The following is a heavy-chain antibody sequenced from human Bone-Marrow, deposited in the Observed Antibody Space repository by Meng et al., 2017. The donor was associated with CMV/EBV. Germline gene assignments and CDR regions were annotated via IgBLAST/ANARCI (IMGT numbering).Heavy chain of an antibody. V-gene: IGHV4-34*01. CDR2: INHSGST. CDR3: ARGAGVVPAAKRGGGFDY. J-gene: IGHJ4*02. Sequence: SETLSLTCAVYGGSFSGYYWSWIRQPPGKGLEWIGEINHSGSTNYNPSLKSRVTISVDTSKNQFPLKLSSVTAADTAVYYCARGAGVVPAAKRGGGFDYWGQGTLVTVSS. CDR1: GGSFSGYY. D-gene: IGHD2-2*01.